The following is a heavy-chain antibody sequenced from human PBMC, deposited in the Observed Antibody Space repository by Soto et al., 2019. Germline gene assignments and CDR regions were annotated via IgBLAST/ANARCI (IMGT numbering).Heavy chain of an antibody. Sequence: CGASGLNFKKFAMCWVRHAPGEGLEWVSGISCCGGSTFYADSVKGRLSLARDDSKNTLSLQLNSLRVEDTAHYYCAKADGEQWLLPHLDNWGQGTKVTVSS. CDR3: AKADGEQWLLPHLDN. CDR1: GLNFKKFA. CDR2: ISCCGGST. J-gene: IGHJ1*01. D-gene: IGHD6-19*01. V-gene: IGHV3-23*01.